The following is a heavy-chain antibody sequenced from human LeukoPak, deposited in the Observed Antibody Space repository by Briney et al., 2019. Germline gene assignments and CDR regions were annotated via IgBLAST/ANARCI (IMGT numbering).Heavy chain of an antibody. V-gene: IGHV3-21*06. J-gene: IGHJ4*02. Sequence: SSLRLSCAASAVSYPAYAANWIGQAPGKGLDWIADLSSSSPYIYYEASGKGRYTLSRDNDHSSLYRQMHGLRVEDTAVYFCARGAQKATITGLDSWGQGTLVTVSS. D-gene: IGHD5-24*01. CDR3: ARGAQKATITGLDS. CDR1: AVSYPAYA. CDR2: LSSSSPYI.